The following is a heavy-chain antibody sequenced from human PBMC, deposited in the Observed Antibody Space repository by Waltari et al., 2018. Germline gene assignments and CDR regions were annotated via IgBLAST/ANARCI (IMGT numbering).Heavy chain of an antibody. CDR3: TTSHNYTTFDI. V-gene: IGHV3-74*01. D-gene: IGHD3-3*01. CDR2: ISSDGNIA. Sequence: EVQVVESGGGLAQPGGSLRLSCAASGFTFNTYWMHWVRQAPGKGLVWVSHISSDGNIANYADSVKGRFTISRDNAKNTLFLQMNILRVEDTAVYYCTTSHNYTTFDIWGQGTVVTVSS. CDR1: GFTFNTYW. J-gene: IGHJ3*02.